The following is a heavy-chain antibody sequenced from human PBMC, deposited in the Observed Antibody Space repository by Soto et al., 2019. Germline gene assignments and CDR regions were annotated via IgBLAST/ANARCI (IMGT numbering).Heavy chain of an antibody. Sequence: QVQLVESGGGVVQPGGSLRLSCAASGFTFSVYAMHWVRQTPGKGLDCMALISYEGSNKYYADSVKGRFAISRDNSENTLYLQMNSLRAYDTAVYYCARDVYSNGSDALDIWVQGTIVTVSS. CDR1: GFTFSVYA. CDR2: ISYEGSNK. D-gene: IGHD5-18*01. CDR3: ARDVYSNGSDALDI. V-gene: IGHV3-30*09. J-gene: IGHJ3*02.